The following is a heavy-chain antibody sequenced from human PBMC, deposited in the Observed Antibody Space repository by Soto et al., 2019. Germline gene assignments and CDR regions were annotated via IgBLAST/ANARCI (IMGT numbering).Heavy chain of an antibody. J-gene: IGHJ4*02. CDR2: ISYDGSNK. CDR1: GFTFSSYA. V-gene: IGHV3-30-3*01. D-gene: IGHD3-22*01. Sequence: QVQLVESGGGVVQPGRSLRLSCAASGFTFSSYAMHWVRQAPGKGLEWVAVISYDGSNKYYADSVKGRFTISRDNSKNTLYLQMNSLRAEDTAVYYCARDSTLDSSGFVCAYWGQGTLVTVSS. CDR3: ARDSTLDSSGFVCAY.